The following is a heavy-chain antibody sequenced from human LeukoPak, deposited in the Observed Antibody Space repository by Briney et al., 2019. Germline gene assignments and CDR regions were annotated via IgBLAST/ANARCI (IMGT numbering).Heavy chain of an antibody. V-gene: IGHV3-53*01. CDR3: ARDGLRVAVFDP. Sequence: AGGSLRLSCAASGFTVSSNYMTWVRQAPGKGLEWVSVIYSGGGTYYADSVKGRFTISRDNFKQMNSLRAEDTAVYYCARDGLRVAVFDPWGQGTLVTVSS. CDR1: GFTVSSNY. D-gene: IGHD6-19*01. J-gene: IGHJ5*02. CDR2: IYSGGGT.